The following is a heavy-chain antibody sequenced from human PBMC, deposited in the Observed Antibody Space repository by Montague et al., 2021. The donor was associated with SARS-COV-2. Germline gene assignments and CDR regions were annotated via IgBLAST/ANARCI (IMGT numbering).Heavy chain of an antibody. J-gene: IGHJ6*01. CDR3: ARGQRSGAWLVGRRVYYYFLGS. V-gene: IGHV4-34*01. CDR2: VSHSEKT. Sequence: SETLSLTCAVFGGSFSDSYLRWTRQSHGKGLGWIGVVSHSEKTSXNPSPESRVSISLDTSKRQFFLNLDSLSAADTAVFYCARGQRSGAWLVGRRVYYYFLGSWGQGSTVTVSS. CDR1: GGSFSDSY. D-gene: IGHD3-10*01.